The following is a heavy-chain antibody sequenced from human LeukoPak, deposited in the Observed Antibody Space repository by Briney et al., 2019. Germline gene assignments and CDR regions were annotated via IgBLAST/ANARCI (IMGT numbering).Heavy chain of an antibody. CDR2: TVGGGSPNT. V-gene: IGHV3-23*01. J-gene: IGHJ4*02. CDR1: GFYFANYA. Sequence: PGGSPRLSCAASGFYFANYAMSWVRQAPGKGLEGVSATVGGGSPNTYHADSVKGRFTISRDNSKNTLFLQMNSLRAEDTAIYYCTKAPIVSCSGAFCYPFDSWGQGTLVTVSS. CDR3: TKAPIVSCSGAFCYPFDS. D-gene: IGHD2-15*01.